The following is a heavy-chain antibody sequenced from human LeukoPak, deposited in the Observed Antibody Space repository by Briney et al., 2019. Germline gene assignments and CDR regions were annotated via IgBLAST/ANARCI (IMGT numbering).Heavy chain of an antibody. J-gene: IGHJ4*02. Sequence: SETLSLTCTVSGYSISSGYYWGWIRQPPGKGLEWIGSIYHSGSTYYNPSLKSRVTISVDTSKNQFSLKLSSVTAADTAVYYCARSLYDILTGYPYYFDYWGQGTLVTVSS. CDR3: ARSLYDILTGYPYYFDY. CDR2: IYHSGST. CDR1: GYSISSGYY. V-gene: IGHV4-38-2*02. D-gene: IGHD3-9*01.